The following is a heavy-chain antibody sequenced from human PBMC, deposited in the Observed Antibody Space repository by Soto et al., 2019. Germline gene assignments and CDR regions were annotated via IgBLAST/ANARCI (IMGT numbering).Heavy chain of an antibody. V-gene: IGHV1-2*02. J-gene: IGHJ3*02. D-gene: IGHD6-6*01. CDR3: ARPRSYGSSRFDAFDI. CDR1: GYTFTGYY. Sequence: QVQLVQSGAEVKKPGASVKVSCKASGYTFTGYYMHWVRQAPGQGLEWMGWINPNSGGTNYAQKFQGRVTMTRDTSISAAYLELSRLRSDDTAVYYCARPRSYGSSRFDAFDIWGQGTMVTVSS. CDR2: INPNSGGT.